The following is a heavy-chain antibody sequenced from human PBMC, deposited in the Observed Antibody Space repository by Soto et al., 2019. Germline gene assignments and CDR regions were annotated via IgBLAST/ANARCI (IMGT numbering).Heavy chain of an antibody. D-gene: IGHD3-9*01. V-gene: IGHV4-4*07. J-gene: IGHJ5*02. CDR2: IYSSGGT. CDR1: GGAISGYY. Sequence: SETLSLTCTVSGGAISGYYWTWIRQSAGKGLEWIGRIYSSGGTKYNPSLQSRVTMSLDTSKNQFSLRLTSVTAADTAVYYYARGQRYSDSFDPWGQGTLVTVSS. CDR3: ARGQRYSDSFDP.